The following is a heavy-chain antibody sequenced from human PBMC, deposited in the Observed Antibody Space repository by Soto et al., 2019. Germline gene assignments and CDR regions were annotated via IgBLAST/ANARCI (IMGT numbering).Heavy chain of an antibody. D-gene: IGHD1-7*01. Sequence: ASVKVSCKASGYTFTGYYMHWVRQAPGQGFEWMGRISPKSGGTNYAQKFQGRVTITADESTSTAYMELSSLRSEDTAVYYCARSGTGTTAHWFDPWGQGTLVTVSS. V-gene: IGHV1-2*02. CDR1: GYTFTGYY. CDR2: ISPKSGGT. J-gene: IGHJ5*02. CDR3: ARSGTGTTAHWFDP.